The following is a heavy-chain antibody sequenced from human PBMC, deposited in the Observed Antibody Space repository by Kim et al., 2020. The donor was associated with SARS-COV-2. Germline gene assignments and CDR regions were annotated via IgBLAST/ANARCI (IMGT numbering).Heavy chain of an antibody. CDR1: GFRFSDYY. V-gene: IGHV3-11*05. Sequence: GGSLRLSCAVSGFRFSDYYMTWICQAPGKGLEWVSYISGSGSPTKYADSLQRRFTISRDNAKKSLYLQMNSLRAEDTAVYYCAGDSEESSGWTGFNHWGQGILVTVSS. J-gene: IGHJ4*02. CDR2: ISGSGSPT. D-gene: IGHD6-19*01. CDR3: AGDSEESSGWTGFNH.